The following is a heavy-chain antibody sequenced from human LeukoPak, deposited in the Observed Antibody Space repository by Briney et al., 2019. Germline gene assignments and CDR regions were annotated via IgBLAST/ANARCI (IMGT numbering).Heavy chain of an antibody. Sequence: PSETLSLTCTVSGGSISSYYWSWIRQPPGKGLEWIGYIYYSGSTNYNPSLKSRVTISVDTSKNQFSLKLSSVTAADTAVYYCARDSRPYYYGSGSYYFDYWGQGTLVTVSS. J-gene: IGHJ4*02. CDR2: IYYSGST. CDR1: GGSISSYY. CDR3: ARDSRPYYYGSGSYYFDY. V-gene: IGHV4-59*01. D-gene: IGHD3-10*01.